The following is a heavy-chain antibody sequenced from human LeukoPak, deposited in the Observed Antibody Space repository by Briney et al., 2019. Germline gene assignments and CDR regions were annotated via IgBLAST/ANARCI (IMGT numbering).Heavy chain of an antibody. D-gene: IGHD3-22*01. V-gene: IGHV5-51*01. J-gene: IGHJ4*02. CDR3: ARLRYYDSSGYPLALDY. CDR1: GYSFTSYW. CDR2: IYPGDSDT. Sequence: GEALKISCKGSGYSFTSYWIGWVRPMPGKGLEWMGIIYPGDSDTRYSPSFQGQVTISADKSISTAYLQWSSLKASDTAMYYCARLRYYDSSGYPLALDYWGQGTLVTVSS.